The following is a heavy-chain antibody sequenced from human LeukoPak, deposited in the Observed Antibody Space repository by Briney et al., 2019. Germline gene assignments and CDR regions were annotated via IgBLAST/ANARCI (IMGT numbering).Heavy chain of an antibody. D-gene: IGHD3-16*01. J-gene: IGHJ4*02. CDR3: ARSNNGGWGYCDY. Sequence: GMSLRLSCAASGFTFSNYGMHWVRQAPGKGLEWVAVIWYDGSNKYYADSVKGRFTISRDNSKNTLYVQMSSLRAEDTAVYYCARSNNGGWGYCDYWGQGSLVTVSS. CDR2: IWYDGSNK. V-gene: IGHV3-33*01. CDR1: GFTFSNYG.